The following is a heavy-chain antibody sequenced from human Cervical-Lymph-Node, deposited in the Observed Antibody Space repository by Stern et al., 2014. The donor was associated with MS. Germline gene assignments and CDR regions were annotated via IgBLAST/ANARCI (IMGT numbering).Heavy chain of an antibody. D-gene: IGHD3-16*01. CDR2: ISWNSGKI. Sequence: VQLVQSGGGLVQPGRSLRLSCEASGFTLDDYAMHWVRQGPGKGLGWVSGISWNSGKIGYADSVKGRFTISRDNAKNSLYLQMNSLRAEDTALYYCAKPLYHSYGMDVWGQGTTVTVSS. J-gene: IGHJ6*02. CDR1: GFTLDDYA. CDR3: AKPLYHSYGMDV. V-gene: IGHV3-9*01.